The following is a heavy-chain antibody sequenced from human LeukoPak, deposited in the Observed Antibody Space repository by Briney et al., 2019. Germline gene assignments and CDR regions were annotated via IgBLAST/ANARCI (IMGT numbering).Heavy chain of an antibody. J-gene: IGHJ5*02. D-gene: IGHD4-17*01. V-gene: IGHV3-21*01. CDR1: GFTFSNYA. CDR2: ISSSSYI. Sequence: GGSLRLSCAASGFTFSNYAMAWVRQAPGKGLEWVSSISSSSYIYYADSVKGRFTISRDNAKNSLYLQMNSLRAEDTAVYYCARDRAVTTYSTWGQGTLVTVSS. CDR3: ARDRAVTTYST.